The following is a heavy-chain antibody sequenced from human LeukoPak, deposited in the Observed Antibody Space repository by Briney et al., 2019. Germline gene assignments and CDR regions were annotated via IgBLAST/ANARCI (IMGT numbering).Heavy chain of an antibody. Sequence: GGSLRLSCVVSGITLSNYGMSWVRQAPGKGLEWVAGISGSGGGTNYADSVKGRFTISRDNRKNTPYLQMNSLRAEDTAVYFCAKRGVVIRVILVGFHKEAYYFDSWGQGALVTVSS. CDR2: ISGSGGGT. D-gene: IGHD3-22*01. J-gene: IGHJ4*02. V-gene: IGHV3-23*01. CDR3: AKRGVVIRVILVGFHKEAYYFDS. CDR1: GITLSNYG.